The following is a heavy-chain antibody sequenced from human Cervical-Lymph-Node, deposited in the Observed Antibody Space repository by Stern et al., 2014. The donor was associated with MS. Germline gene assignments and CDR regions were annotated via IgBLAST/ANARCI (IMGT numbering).Heavy chain of an antibody. CDR2: VKSISDGGTR. Sequence: EVQLVESGGGLVKPGGSLRLSCAASGFTFNKAWMSWVRQAPGKGLGWVGRVKSISDGGTRDYAAPVKDRFTISRDDSKNTLYLQIDSLKAEDTGIYYCTTMGGFPGFDYWGQGTLVSVSS. CDR1: GFTFNKAW. D-gene: IGHD5-12*01. J-gene: IGHJ4*02. V-gene: IGHV3-15*01. CDR3: TTMGGFPGFDY.